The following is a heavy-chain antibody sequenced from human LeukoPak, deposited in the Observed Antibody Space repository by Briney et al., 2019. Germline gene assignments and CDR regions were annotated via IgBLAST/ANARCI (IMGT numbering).Heavy chain of an antibody. CDR2: IYSGGST. D-gene: IGHD1-26*01. CDR3: ARGGGWEWELLS. J-gene: IGHJ4*02. Sequence: GGSLRLSCTASGITVSSNDMSWVRQAPGKGLEWVSVIYSGGSTYYADSVKGRFTISRDNSKNTLYLQMNSLRAEDTAVYYCARGGGWEWELLSWGQGTLVTVSS. CDR1: GITVSSND. V-gene: IGHV3-53*01.